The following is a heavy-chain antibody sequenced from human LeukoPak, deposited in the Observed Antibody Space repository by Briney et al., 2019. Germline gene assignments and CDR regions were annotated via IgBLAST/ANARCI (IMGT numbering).Heavy chain of an antibody. CDR2: ISGSGSST. CDR1: GFTFSSYV. Sequence: GGSLRLSCAASGFTFSSYVMSWVRQAAGKGLEWVSAISGSGSSTYYADSVKGRFTISRDNSKNTLYLQTNSLRAEDTAVYYCTKVEYDYDILTGYHNWFDPWGQGILVTVSS. J-gene: IGHJ5*02. CDR3: TKVEYDYDILTGYHNWFDP. D-gene: IGHD3-9*01. V-gene: IGHV3-23*01.